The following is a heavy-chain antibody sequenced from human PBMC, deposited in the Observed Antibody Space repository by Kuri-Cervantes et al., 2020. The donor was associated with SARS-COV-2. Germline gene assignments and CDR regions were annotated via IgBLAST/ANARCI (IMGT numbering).Heavy chain of an antibody. D-gene: IGHD2-15*01. CDR3: ARAGWYSKYYYYGMDV. V-gene: IGHV3-48*01. Sequence: ETLSLTCAASGFTFSSYSMNWVRQAPGKGLEWVSYISSSSSTIYYADSVKGRFTISRDNAKNSLYLQMNSLRAEDTAVYYCARAGWYSKYYYYGMDVWGQGTTVTVSS. J-gene: IGHJ6*02. CDR1: GFTFSSYS. CDR2: ISSSSSTI.